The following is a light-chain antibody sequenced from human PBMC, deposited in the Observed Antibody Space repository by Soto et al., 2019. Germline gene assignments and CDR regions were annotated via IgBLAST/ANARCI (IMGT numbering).Light chain of an antibody. Sequence: DIVLTQSPATLSLSPVESATLSCRASRSVSSYLAWYLQKPGQAPRLLIYDASNRPTDIHARFSASGSGTDFTLPSSSLEPEDFAVYYCQQRSKWPLTCGKGTRL. V-gene: IGKV3-11*01. J-gene: IGKJ5*01. CDR2: DAS. CDR3: QQRSKWPLT. CDR1: RSVSSY.